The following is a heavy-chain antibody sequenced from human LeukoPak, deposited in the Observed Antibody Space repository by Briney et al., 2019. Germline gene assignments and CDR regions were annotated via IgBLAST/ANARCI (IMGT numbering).Heavy chain of an antibody. CDR1: GFTFSSYE. CDR2: ISSSGSTI. V-gene: IGHV3-48*03. J-gene: IGHJ4*02. D-gene: IGHD3-22*01. Sequence: GGSLRLSCAASGFTFSSYEMNWVRQAPGKGLEWVSYISSSGSTIYYADSVKGRFTISRDNAKNSLYLQMNSLRAEDTAVYYCAKDQSPYYYDSSGKPYYFDYWGQGTLVTVSS. CDR3: AKDQSPYYYDSSGKPYYFDY.